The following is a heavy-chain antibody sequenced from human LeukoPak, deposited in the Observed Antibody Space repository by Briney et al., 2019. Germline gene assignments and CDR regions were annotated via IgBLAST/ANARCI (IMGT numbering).Heavy chain of an antibody. CDR1: GYTFTGYY. V-gene: IGHV1-2*02. CDR3: ARGYCSSTSCYPYNWFDP. CDR2: INPNSGGT. J-gene: IGHJ5*02. D-gene: IGHD2-2*01. Sequence: ASVKVSCKASGYTFTGYYMHWVRQAPGQGLEWMGWINPNSGGTNYAQKFQGRVTMTRDTSISTAYMELSRLRSDDTAVYYCARGYCSSTSCYPYNWFDPWGQGTQVTVSS.